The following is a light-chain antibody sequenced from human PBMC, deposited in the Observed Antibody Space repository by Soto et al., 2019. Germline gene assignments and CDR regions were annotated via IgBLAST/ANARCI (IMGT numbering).Light chain of an antibody. J-gene: IGLJ2*01. CDR1: SSHVGGYHY. CDR2: EVS. V-gene: IGLV2-8*01. CDR3: SSYADSSNLV. Sequence: QSALTQPPSASGSPGQSVTISCTGTSSHVGGYHYVSWYQQHPGKAPKLMIYEVSKRPSGVPDRFSGSKSGNTASLTVAGLQTEDEADYYCSSYADSSNLVFGGGTKLTVL.